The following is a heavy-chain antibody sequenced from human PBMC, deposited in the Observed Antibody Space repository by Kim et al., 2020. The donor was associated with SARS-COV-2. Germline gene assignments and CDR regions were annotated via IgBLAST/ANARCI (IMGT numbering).Heavy chain of an antibody. V-gene: IGHV4-59*01. CDR3: ARMGRRDGYNDY. D-gene: IGHD5-12*01. Sequence: NNNPSHKSRVTISVDTSKNQFALKLRAVTAADTAVYYCARMGRRDGYNDYWGQGTLVTVSS. J-gene: IGHJ4*02.